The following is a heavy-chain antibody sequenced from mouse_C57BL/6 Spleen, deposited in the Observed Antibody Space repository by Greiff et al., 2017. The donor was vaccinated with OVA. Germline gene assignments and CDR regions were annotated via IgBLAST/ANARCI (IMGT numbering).Heavy chain of an antibody. J-gene: IGHJ4*01. D-gene: IGHD1-1*01. CDR2: IYPGSGST. CDR1: GYTFTSYW. Sequence: QVQLQQPGAELVKPGASVKMSCKASGYTFTSYWITWVKQRPGQGLEWIGDIYPGSGSTNYNEKFKSKATLTVDTSSSTAYMQLSSLTSEDSAVYYGAYYGSSYEDAMDYWGQGTSVTVSS. V-gene: IGHV1-55*01. CDR3: AYYGSSYEDAMDY.